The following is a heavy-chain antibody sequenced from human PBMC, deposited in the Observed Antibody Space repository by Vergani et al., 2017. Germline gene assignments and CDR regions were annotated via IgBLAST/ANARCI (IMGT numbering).Heavy chain of an antibody. V-gene: IGHV1-69*02. D-gene: IGHD6-6*01. J-gene: IGHJ6*02. Sequence: QVQLVQSGAEVKKPGSSVKVSCKASGGTFSSYTISWVRQAPGQGLEWMGRIIPILGIANYAQKFQGRVTITADKSTSTAYMELSSLRSEDTAVYYCASSLGSIAARHYYGMDVWGQGTTVTVSS. CDR2: IIPILGIA. CDR1: GGTFSSYT. CDR3: ASSLGSIAARHYYGMDV.